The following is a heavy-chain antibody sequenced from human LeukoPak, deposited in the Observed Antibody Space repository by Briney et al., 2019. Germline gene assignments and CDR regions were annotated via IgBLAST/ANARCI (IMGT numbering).Heavy chain of an antibody. V-gene: IGHV3-21*01. D-gene: IGHD1-14*01. CDR2: IGPTGTDR. CDR3: ATETIGRHYDY. CDR1: GFTFSSCG. J-gene: IGHJ4*02. Sequence: GGSLRLSCAASGFTFSSCGFNWVRQAPGKGVEWVSSIGPTGTDRYYADSVRGRFTISRDNAKNSMYLQMDSLRDEDTAVYYRATETIGRHYDYWGQGTLLTVSS.